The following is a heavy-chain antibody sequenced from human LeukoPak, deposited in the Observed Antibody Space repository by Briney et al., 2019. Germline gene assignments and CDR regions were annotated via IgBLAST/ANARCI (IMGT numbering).Heavy chain of an antibody. D-gene: IGHD5-24*01. CDR3: ARGVDGYMASHAFEI. CDR1: SISSYY. Sequence: SETLSLTCTVSSISSYYWSWIRQPPGKGLEWIGYIYYSGSTNYNPSLKSRVTISVDTSKNQFSLKLSSVTAADTAVYYCARGVDGYMASHAFEIWGQGTMVTVSS. V-gene: IGHV4-59*01. J-gene: IGHJ3*02. CDR2: IYYSGST.